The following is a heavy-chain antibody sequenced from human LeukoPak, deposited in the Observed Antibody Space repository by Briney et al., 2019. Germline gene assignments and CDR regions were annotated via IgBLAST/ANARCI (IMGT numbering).Heavy chain of an antibody. CDR1: GGSISSYY. CDR3: ARHYGPPGPRITMVRGVTLGWFDP. CDR2: IYYSGST. D-gene: IGHD3-10*01. V-gene: IGHV4-59*08. Sequence: SETLSLTCTVSGGSISSYYWSWIRQPPGKGLEWIGYIYYSGSTNYNPSLKSRVTISVDTSKNQFSLKLSSVTAADTAVYYCARHYGPPGPRITMVRGVTLGWFDPWGQGTLVTVSS. J-gene: IGHJ5*02.